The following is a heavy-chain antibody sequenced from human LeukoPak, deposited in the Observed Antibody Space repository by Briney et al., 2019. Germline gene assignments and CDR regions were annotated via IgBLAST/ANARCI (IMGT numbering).Heavy chain of an antibody. D-gene: IGHD3-22*01. Sequence: NPGGSLRLSCAASGFTFSNYAMSWVRQAPGKGLEWVSYISSSGSTIYYADSVKGRFTISRDNAKNSLYLQMNSLRAEDTALYYCARSDSSGYYLRAFDIWGQGTMVTVSS. CDR1: GFTFSNYA. J-gene: IGHJ3*02. V-gene: IGHV3-11*01. CDR3: ARSDSSGYYLRAFDI. CDR2: ISSSGSTI.